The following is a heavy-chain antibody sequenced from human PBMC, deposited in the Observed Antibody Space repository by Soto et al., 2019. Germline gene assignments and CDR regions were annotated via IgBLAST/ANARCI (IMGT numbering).Heavy chain of an antibody. J-gene: IGHJ4*02. CDR1: GFTFKTYS. V-gene: IGHV3-48*02. Sequence: EVQLVESGGGLVQPGGSLRLSCAASGFTFKTYSMNWVRQAPGKGLEWVSYISETSLAIYYRDSVKGRFTISRDNAKNTLYLQRNSLREEDTAVYYCATLQLGREEVFDSWGQGTLVTVSS. CDR3: ATLQLGREEVFDS. D-gene: IGHD1-1*01. CDR2: ISETSLAI.